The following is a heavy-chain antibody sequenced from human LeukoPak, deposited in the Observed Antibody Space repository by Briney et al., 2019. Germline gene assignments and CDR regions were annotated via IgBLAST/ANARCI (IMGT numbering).Heavy chain of an antibody. CDR2: IYYSGST. J-gene: IGHJ4*02. Sequence: SSETLSLTCTVSGGSISSYYWSWIRQPPGKGLEWIGYIYYSGSTNYNPSLKSRVTISVDTSKNQFSLKLSSVTAADTAVYYCARVFVSGWYPGSFDYWGQGTLVTVSS. D-gene: IGHD6-19*01. CDR3: ARVFVSGWYPGSFDY. V-gene: IGHV4-59*01. CDR1: GGSISSYY.